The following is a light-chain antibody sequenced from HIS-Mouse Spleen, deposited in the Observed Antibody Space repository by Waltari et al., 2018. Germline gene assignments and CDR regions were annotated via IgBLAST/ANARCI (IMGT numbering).Light chain of an antibody. CDR2: EGS. V-gene: IGLV2-23*01. Sequence: QSALTRPASVSGSPGQSITIPCTGTSSDVGSYNLVSWYQQHPGKAPKLMIYEGSKRPSGVSNRFSGSKSGNTASLTISGLQAEDEADYYCCSYAGSSTYVFGTGTKVTVL. CDR3: CSYAGSSTYV. CDR1: SSDVGSYNL. J-gene: IGLJ1*01.